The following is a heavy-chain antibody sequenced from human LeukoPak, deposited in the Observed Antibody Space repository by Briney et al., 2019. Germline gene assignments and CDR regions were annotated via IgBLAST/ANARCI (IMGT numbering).Heavy chain of an antibody. D-gene: IGHD3-22*01. CDR2: IYPGDSDT. J-gene: IGHJ1*01. Sequence: GESLKISCKGSGYSFSSYWIAWVRQMPGKGLELMGIIYPGDSDTRYSPSFQGQVTISADKSITTAYLQWSSLKAPDTAMYYCARLNHYDSSGYYSSEYFQYWGQGTLVTVSS. CDR3: ARLNHYDSSGYYSSEYFQY. CDR1: GYSFSSYW. V-gene: IGHV5-51*01.